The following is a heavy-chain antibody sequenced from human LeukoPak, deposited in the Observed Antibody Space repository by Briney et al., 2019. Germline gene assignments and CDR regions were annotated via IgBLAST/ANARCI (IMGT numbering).Heavy chain of an antibody. Sequence: PSETLSLTCAVSGGSIGSGGYSWSWIRQPPGKGLEWIGYIYHSGSTYYNPSLKSRVTISVDRSKNQFSLQLNSVTPEDTAVYYCARAPLAAAGTLEYWGQGTLVTVSS. D-gene: IGHD6-13*01. V-gene: IGHV4-30-2*01. CDR1: GGSIGSGGYS. CDR2: IYHSGST. J-gene: IGHJ4*02. CDR3: ARAPLAAAGTLEY.